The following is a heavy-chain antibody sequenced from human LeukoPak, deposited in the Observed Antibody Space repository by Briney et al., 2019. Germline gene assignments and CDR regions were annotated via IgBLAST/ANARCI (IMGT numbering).Heavy chain of an antibody. V-gene: IGHV3-23*01. CDR1: GLTFRSCA. Sequence: GGSRRLSCAASGLTFRSCAMSWVRQAPGKGLEWVSGISGSGDRTYYADSVRGRFTISRDNSKNTLYLQMNTLRAEDTAVYYCAKDFTVVVPTAVALFDYWGQGTLVTVSS. CDR2: ISGSGDRT. CDR3: AKDFTVVVPTAVALFDY. D-gene: IGHD2-2*01. J-gene: IGHJ4*02.